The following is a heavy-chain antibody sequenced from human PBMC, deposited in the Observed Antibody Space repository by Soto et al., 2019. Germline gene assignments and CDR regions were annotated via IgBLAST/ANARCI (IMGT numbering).Heavy chain of an antibody. Sequence: PSETLSLTCTVSGGSISSSSYYWGWIRQPPGKGLEWIGSIYYSGSTYYNPSLKSRVTISVDTSKNQFSLKLSSVTAADTAVYYCASLTYSYGYRFDYWGQGTLVTVSS. D-gene: IGHD5-18*01. CDR2: IYYSGST. CDR3: ASLTYSYGYRFDY. CDR1: GGSISSSSYY. J-gene: IGHJ4*02. V-gene: IGHV4-39*01.